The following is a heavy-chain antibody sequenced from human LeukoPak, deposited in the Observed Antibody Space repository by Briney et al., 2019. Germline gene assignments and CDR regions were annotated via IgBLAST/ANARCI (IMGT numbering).Heavy chain of an antibody. CDR3: GRDLSVAGTILFDY. J-gene: IGHJ4*02. CDR2: IYDSGST. Sequence: SETLSLTCAVYGGSFSGYYWSWIRQPPGKGLEWVGYIYDSGSTNYNPSLKSRVTISVDTSKNQFSLKLSSLTAADTAVYYCGRDLSVAGTILFDYWGQGTLVTVSS. D-gene: IGHD6-19*01. V-gene: IGHV4-59*12. CDR1: GGSFSGYY.